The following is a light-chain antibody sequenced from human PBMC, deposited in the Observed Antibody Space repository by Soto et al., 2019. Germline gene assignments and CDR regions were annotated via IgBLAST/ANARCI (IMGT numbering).Light chain of an antibody. CDR3: QQYNNWPRT. CDR2: GTS. J-gene: IGKJ1*01. V-gene: IGKV3-15*01. Sequence: EIVITQSPATLSVSPGERATLSCRASQSVNSNLAWYQQKAGQAPRLLIYGTSTRDTGIPARFSGSGSGTEFTLTISSLQFEDFEVYYCQQYNNWPRTFGQGTKVDIK. CDR1: QSVNSN.